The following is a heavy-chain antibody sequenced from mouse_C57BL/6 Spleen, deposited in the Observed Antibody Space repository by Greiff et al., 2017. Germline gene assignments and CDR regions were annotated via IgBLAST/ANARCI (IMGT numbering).Heavy chain of an antibody. CDR1: GYTFTSYW. V-gene: IGHV1-72*01. D-gene: IGHD2-4*01. CDR2: IDPNSGGT. J-gene: IGHJ4*01. Sequence: QVQLQQPGAELVKPGASVKLSCKASGYTFTSYWMHWVKQRPGRGLEWIGRIDPNSGGTKYNEKFKSKATLPVDKSSSTAYMPLSILTSEVSAFYYCARCYDYGVYCAMDFWGQGTSVTVSS. CDR3: ARCYDYGVYCAMDF.